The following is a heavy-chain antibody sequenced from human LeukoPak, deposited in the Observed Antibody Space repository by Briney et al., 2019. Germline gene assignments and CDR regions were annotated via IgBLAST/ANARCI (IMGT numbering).Heavy chain of an antibody. CDR2: ITRDGSST. Sequence: GGSLRLSCAASGFTFSSSWMHWVRQAPGKGLVWVSRITRDGSSTTYADSVKGRFTTSRDNAKNTLYLRMDSLRDDDTAVYYCARDPGYESWSPFWGGMDVWGNGTTVIVSS. CDR1: GFTFSSSW. D-gene: IGHD3-16*01. CDR3: ARDPGYESWSPFWGGMDV. V-gene: IGHV3-74*01. J-gene: IGHJ6*04.